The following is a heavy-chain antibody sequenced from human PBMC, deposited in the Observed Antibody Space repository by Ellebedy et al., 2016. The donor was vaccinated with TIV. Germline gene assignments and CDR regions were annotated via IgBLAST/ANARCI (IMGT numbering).Heavy chain of an antibody. CDR2: IVGSGGSR. CDR1: GFTFSTYA. CDR3: AKDRTPGDGYWVFDF. V-gene: IGHV3-23*01. D-gene: IGHD5-18*01. J-gene: IGHJ4*02. Sequence: PGGSLRLSCAASGFTFSTYAMGWVRQAPGKGLEWVSGIVGSGGSRYADSVKGRFTISRDNSKSTLDLQMSSLRAEDTAVYYCAKDRTPGDGYWVFDFWGQGTLVTVST.